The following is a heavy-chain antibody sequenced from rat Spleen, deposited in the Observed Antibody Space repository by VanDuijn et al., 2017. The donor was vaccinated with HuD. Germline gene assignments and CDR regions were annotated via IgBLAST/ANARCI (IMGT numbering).Heavy chain of an antibody. CDR3: ADSGSFDY. Sequence: EVQLVESDGGLVQPGRSLKLSCAASGFTFSDYYMAWVRQAPTKGLEWVATISYDGSSTYYRDSVKGRFTISRDNAKSTLYLQMDSLRSEDTATYYCADSGSFDYWGQGVMVTVSS. CDR1: GFTFSDYY. J-gene: IGHJ2*01. D-gene: IGHD4-3*01. V-gene: IGHV5-29*01. CDR2: ISYDGSST.